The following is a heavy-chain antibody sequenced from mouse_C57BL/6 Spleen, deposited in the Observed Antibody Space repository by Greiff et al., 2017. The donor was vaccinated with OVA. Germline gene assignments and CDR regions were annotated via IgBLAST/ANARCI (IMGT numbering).Heavy chain of an antibody. J-gene: IGHJ3*01. D-gene: IGHD2-3*01. CDR1: GFSFNTYA. CDR3: VGHLYDGYHGFAY. CDR2: IRSKSNNYAT. V-gene: IGHV10-1*01. Sequence: EVKLVESGGGLVQPKGSLKLSCAASGFSFNTYAMNWVRQAPGKGLEWVARIRSKSNNYATYYADSVKDRFTISRDDSESMLYLQMNNLKTEDTAMYYCVGHLYDGYHGFAYWGQGTLVTVSA.